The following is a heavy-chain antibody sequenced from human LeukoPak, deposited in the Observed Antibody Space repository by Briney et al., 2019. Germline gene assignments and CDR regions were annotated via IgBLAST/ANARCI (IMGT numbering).Heavy chain of an antibody. J-gene: IGHJ4*02. D-gene: IGHD3-10*01. Sequence: PSETLSLTCAVSGYSISSGYYWGWIRQPPGKGLEWIGNIYHSGSTFYNPSLKSRVTISVDTSKNQFSLKLSSVTAADTAVYYCARRGSGNRNFDYWGQGTLVTVSS. CDR1: GYSISSGYY. CDR3: ARRGSGNRNFDY. V-gene: IGHV4-38-2*01. CDR2: IYHSGST.